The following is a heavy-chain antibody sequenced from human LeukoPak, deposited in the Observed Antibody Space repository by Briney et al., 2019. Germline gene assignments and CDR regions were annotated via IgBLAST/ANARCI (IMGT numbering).Heavy chain of an antibody. V-gene: IGHV3-7*01. CDR2: IKQDGSEK. CDR1: GFTFSSYW. CDR3: ARDSSLGATDY. D-gene: IGHD1-26*01. Sequence: GGSLRLSCAASGFTFSSYWMSWVRQAPGKGLEWVANIKQDGSEKYYVDSAKGRFTISRDNAKNSLYLQMNSLRAEDTAVYYRARDSSLGATDYWGQGTLVTVSS. J-gene: IGHJ4*02.